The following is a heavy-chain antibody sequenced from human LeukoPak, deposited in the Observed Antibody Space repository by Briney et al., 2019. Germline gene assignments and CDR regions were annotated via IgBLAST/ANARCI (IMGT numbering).Heavy chain of an antibody. CDR1: GFTFSSYS. J-gene: IGHJ6*02. Sequence: GGSLRLSCAASGFTFSSYSMNWVRQAPGKGLEWVSSISSISSYIYYADSVKGRFTISRDNAKNSLYLQMNSLRAEDTAVYYCARGGDSSGYYYYYYGMDVWGQGTTVTVSS. V-gene: IGHV3-21*01. CDR2: ISSISSYI. CDR3: ARGGDSSGYYYYYYGMDV. D-gene: IGHD3-22*01.